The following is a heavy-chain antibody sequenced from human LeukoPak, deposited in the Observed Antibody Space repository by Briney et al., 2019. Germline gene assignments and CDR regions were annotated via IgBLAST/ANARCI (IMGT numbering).Heavy chain of an antibody. CDR2: IIPILGIA. V-gene: IGHV1-69*02. D-gene: IGHD6-13*01. Sequence: ASVKVSCKASGGTLSSYTISWVRQAPGQGLEWMGRIIPILGIANYAQKFQGRVTITADKPTSTAYMELSSLRSEDTAVYYCATGYSGSWYVYYYYGMDVWGQGTTVTVSS. CDR3: ATGYSGSWYVYYYYGMDV. J-gene: IGHJ6*02. CDR1: GGTLSSYT.